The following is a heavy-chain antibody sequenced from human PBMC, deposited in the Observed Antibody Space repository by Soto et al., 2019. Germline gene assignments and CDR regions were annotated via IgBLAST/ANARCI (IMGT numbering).Heavy chain of an antibody. CDR2: ISSSSSYI. J-gene: IGHJ6*02. D-gene: IGHD3-10*01. CDR1: GFTFSSYS. V-gene: IGHV3-21*01. CDR3: ARKITMVRGVIEPLEYYYYGMDV. Sequence: GGSLRLSCAASGFTFSSYSMNWVRQAPGKGLEWVSSISSSSSYIYYADSVKGRFTISRDNAKNSLYLQMNSLRAEDTAVYYCARKITMVRGVIEPLEYYYYGMDVWGQGTTVTVSS.